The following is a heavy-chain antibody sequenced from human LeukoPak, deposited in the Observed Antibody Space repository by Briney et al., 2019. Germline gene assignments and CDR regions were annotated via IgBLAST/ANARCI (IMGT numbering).Heavy chain of an antibody. CDR1: GYSFTNYG. J-gene: IGHJ4*02. D-gene: IGHD7-27*01. Sequence: GESLKISCKVSGYSFTNYGIGWVRQMPGKGLEWMGIICPFDSESRYSPSFQGQVTISADKSITTAYLQWSSLEASDTAMYYCARPNWARRYFDYWGQGTLVTVSS. V-gene: IGHV5-51*01. CDR3: ARPNWARRYFDY. CDR2: ICPFDSES.